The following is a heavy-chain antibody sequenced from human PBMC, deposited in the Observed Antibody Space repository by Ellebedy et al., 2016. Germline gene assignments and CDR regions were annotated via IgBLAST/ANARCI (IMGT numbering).Heavy chain of an antibody. D-gene: IGHD3-10*01. CDR1: GFTFSSYW. CDR3: ARDRRITMVRGVFDAFDI. J-gene: IGHJ3*02. V-gene: IGHV3-7*01. Sequence: GGSLRLXXAASGFTFSSYWMSWVRQAPGKGLEWVANIKQDGSEKYYVDSEKGRFTISRDNAKNSLYLQMNSLRAEDTAVYYCARDRRITMVRGVFDAFDIWGQGTMVTVSS. CDR2: IKQDGSEK.